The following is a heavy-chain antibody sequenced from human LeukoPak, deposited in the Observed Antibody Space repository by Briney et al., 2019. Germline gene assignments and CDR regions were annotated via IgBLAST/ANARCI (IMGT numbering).Heavy chain of an antibody. CDR1: GFTVSSNY. CDR3: AQQVGYCSSGSFYFTY. V-gene: IGHV3-53*01. CDR2: IYSGGST. D-gene: IGHD2-15*01. J-gene: IGHJ1*01. Sequence: PGGSLRLSCAASGFTVSSNYMSWVRQAPGKGLEWVSVIYSGGSTYYADSVKGRFTISRDKSKNTLSLQMNSLRAEDTAVYYCAQQVGYCSSGSFYFTYWGQGTLVTVSS.